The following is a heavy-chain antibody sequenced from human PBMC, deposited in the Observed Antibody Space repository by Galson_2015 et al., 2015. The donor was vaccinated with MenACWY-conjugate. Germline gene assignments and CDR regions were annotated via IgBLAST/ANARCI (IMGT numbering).Heavy chain of an antibody. CDR3: AREGRHVGSYSDLDY. J-gene: IGHJ4*02. V-gene: IGHV3-53*01. CDR2: IYSDALGATT. CDR1: GFSVSSNF. D-gene: IGHD1-26*01. Sequence: SLRLSCAASGFSVSSNFMTWVRQAPGKGLEWVSVIYSDALGATTHYSDSVKGRFTNSRDNSKNTLYLQMNSLRVEDTAVYYCAREGRHVGSYSDLDYWGQGTLVTVSS.